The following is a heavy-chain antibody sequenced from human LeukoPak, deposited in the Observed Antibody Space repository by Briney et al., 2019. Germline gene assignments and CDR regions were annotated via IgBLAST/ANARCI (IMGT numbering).Heavy chain of an antibody. V-gene: IGHV3-30*02. CDR2: IQYDASNE. CDR3: AKDRVTQAGFDY. Sequence: GGSLTLSCAASGFTFSVYGMHWVRQAPGKGLEWVTFIQYDASNEYYADSVRGRFTISRDNSKYTLYLQMNSLRAEDTAVYYCAKDRVTQAGFDYWGQGALVTVSS. D-gene: IGHD3-10*01. J-gene: IGHJ4*02. CDR1: GFTFSVYG.